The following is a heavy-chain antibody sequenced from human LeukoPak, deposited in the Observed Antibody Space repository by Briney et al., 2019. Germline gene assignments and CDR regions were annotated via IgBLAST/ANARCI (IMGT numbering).Heavy chain of an antibody. D-gene: IGHD5-18*01. J-gene: IGHJ6*03. CDR2: INDRGIAT. CDR1: GFTFSNYA. CDR3: ARAILDTAMVYYYYYYMDV. V-gene: IGHV3-23*01. Sequence: GGSLRLSCAASGFTFSNYAMSWVRQAPGKGLEWVSTINDRGIATYYADSVKGRFTISRDNSKNTLYLQMNSLRAEDTAVYYCARAILDTAMVYYYYYYMDVWGKGTTVTVSS.